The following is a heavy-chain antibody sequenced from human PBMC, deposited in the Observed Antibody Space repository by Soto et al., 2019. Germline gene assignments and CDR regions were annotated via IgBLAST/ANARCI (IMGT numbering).Heavy chain of an antibody. V-gene: IGHV3-53*01. Sequence: PGGSLRLSWAASGLRGSRKGMSWARQAPGKGLGWFSVIYSGGSTYYADSVKGRFTISRDNSKNMLYLQTNRPGAEDTAFYYCAAGSYGDYPPPPSPYFDYWGQGTLVTVPS. CDR1: GLRGSRKG. CDR2: IYSGGST. CDR3: AAGSYGDYPPPPSPYFDY. D-gene: IGHD4-17*01. J-gene: IGHJ4*02.